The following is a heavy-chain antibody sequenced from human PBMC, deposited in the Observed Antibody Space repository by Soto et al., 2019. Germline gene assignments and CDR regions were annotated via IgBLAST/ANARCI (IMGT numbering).Heavy chain of an antibody. J-gene: IGHJ5*02. D-gene: IGHD4-17*01. CDR2: IYYSGST. CDR3: ARAKGLLTVTTAWFDP. CDR1: GGSISSGGYY. Sequence: PSETLSLTCTVSGGSISSGGYYWSWIRQHPGKGLEWIGYIYYSGSTYYNPSLKSRVTISVDTSKNQFSLKLSSVTAADTAVYYCARAKGLLTVTTAWFDPWGQGTLVTVSS. V-gene: IGHV4-31*03.